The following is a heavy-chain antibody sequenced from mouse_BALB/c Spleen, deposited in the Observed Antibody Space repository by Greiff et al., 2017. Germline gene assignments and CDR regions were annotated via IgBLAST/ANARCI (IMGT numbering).Heavy chain of an antibody. CDR3: TRGNYGSSLGFDY. V-gene: IGHV1-5*01. CDR1: GYTFTSYW. J-gene: IGHJ2*01. D-gene: IGHD1-1*01. Sequence: VQLKESGTVLARPGASVKMSCTASGYTFTSYWMHWVKQRPGQGLEWIGAIYPGNSDTSYNQKFKGKAKLTAVTSTSTAYMELSSLTNEDAAVYYYTRGNYGSSLGFDYWGQGTTLTVSS. CDR2: IYPGNSDT.